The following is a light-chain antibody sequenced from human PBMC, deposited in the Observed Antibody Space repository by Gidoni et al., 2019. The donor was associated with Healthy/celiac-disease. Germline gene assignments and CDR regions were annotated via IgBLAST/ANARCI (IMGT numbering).Light chain of an antibody. CDR3: QAWDSSTVV. V-gene: IGLV3-1*01. CDR2: QDS. J-gene: IGLJ2*01. Sequence: SYVLTPPPSLSVSPGQTASITCSGDKLVDKYACWYQQKPGQSPVLVIYQDSKRPSGIPERFSGSNSGNTATLTISGTQAMDEADYYCQAWDSSTVVFGGGTKLTVL. CDR1: KLVDKY.